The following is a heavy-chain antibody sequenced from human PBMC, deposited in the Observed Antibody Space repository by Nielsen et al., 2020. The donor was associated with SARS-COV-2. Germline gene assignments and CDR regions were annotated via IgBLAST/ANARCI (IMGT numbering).Heavy chain of an antibody. D-gene: IGHD2-15*01. CDR1: VFTFSTYG. V-gene: IGHV3-30*18. CDR2: ISYDGSNK. Sequence: LNISCAASVFTFSTYGMHWVRQAPGKRLEWLAAISYDGSNKYYVDSVKGRFTISRDNSKNTLYLQMSSLREEDTAVYYCAKDWTAIVVVPSGGVDYWGQGTLVTVSS. J-gene: IGHJ4*02. CDR3: AKDWTAIVVVPSGGVDY.